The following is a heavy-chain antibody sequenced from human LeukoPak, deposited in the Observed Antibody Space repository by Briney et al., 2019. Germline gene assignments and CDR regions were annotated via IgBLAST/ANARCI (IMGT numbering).Heavy chain of an antibody. D-gene: IGHD6-13*01. CDR1: GFTFSSYA. CDR3: MKPKYSSSWYSAN. V-gene: IGHV3-23*01. CDR2: ISGSGGST. Sequence: GGSLRLFCAASGFTFSSYAMSWVSQAPGKGLEWVSGISGSGGSTYYADSVKGRFTISRDNSKNTLYLQMNSLRAEDTAVYYSMKPKYSSSWYSANWGHGTLVTVSS. J-gene: IGHJ4*01.